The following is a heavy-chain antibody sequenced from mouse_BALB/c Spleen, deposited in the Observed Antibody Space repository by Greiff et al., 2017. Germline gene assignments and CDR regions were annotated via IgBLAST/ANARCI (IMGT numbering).Heavy chain of an antibody. CDR3: ARERGNGNIFEN. CDR1: GFTFSSYA. J-gene: IGHJ2*01. V-gene: IGHV5-9-4*01. Sequence: EVKLQESGGGLVKPGGSLKLSCAASGFTFSSYAMSWVRQSPEKRLEWVAEISSGGSYTYYPDTVTGRFTISRDNAKNTLYLEMSSLRSENTTMYYCARERGNGNIFENWGQEATLSLSS. D-gene: IGHD1-1*01. CDR2: ISSGGSYT.